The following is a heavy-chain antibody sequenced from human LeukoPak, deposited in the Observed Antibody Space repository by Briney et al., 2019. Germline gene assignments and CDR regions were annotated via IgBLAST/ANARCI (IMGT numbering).Heavy chain of an antibody. CDR2: INPNSGGT. V-gene: IGHV1-2*02. CDR1: GYTFTGYY. J-gene: IGHJ4*02. CDR3: ARALYCSGGSCAVDY. Sequence: GASVKVSCKASGYTFTGYYMHWVRQAPGQGLEWMGWINPNSGGTNYAQKFQGRVTMTRNTSISTAYMELSSLRSEDTAVYYCARALYCSGGSCAVDYWGQGTLVTVSS. D-gene: IGHD2-15*01.